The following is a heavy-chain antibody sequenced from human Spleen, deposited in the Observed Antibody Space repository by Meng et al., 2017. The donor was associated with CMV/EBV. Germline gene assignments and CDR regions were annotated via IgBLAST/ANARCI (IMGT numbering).Heavy chain of an antibody. V-gene: IGHV1-8*01. CDR2: MSPSSGNT. CDR3: ARDNNWGPDY. CDR1: GYTFNTYE. D-gene: IGHD7-27*01. J-gene: IGHJ4*02. Sequence: ASVKVSCKASGYTFNTYEINWVRQAPGQGLEWMGGMSPSSGNTDYAQKFQGRVTMTRDTSISTGYMELTRLTSDDTAVYFCARDNNWGPDYWGQGTLVTVSS.